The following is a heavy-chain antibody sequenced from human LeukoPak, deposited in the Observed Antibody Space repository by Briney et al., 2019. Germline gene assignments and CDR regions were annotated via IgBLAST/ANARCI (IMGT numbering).Heavy chain of an antibody. CDR1: GYSFTSYW. D-gene: IGHD6-19*01. J-gene: IGHJ4*02. CDR2: IYPGDSDT. V-gene: IGHV5-51*01. CDR3: ARQIIAVAGTGATDY. Sequence: GESLKISCKGSGYSFTSYWIGWVRQMPGKGLEWMGIIYPGDSDTRYSPSFQGHVTISADKSISTAYLQWSSLKASDTAMYYCARQIIAVAGTGATDYWGQGTLVTVSS.